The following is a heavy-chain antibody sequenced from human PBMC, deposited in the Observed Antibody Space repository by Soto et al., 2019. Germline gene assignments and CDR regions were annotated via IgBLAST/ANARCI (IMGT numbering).Heavy chain of an antibody. Sequence: EVQLVESGGGLVQPGGSLRLSCAASGFTVSSNYMRSVRQAPGQGLEWVSVTYSGGSTSYADAVKGRFTISRDNSKNTLYLQMNRPRTEETAAYECARKPYSRISGAIGGQGTMVTVPS. V-gene: IGHV3-66*01. CDR1: GFTVSSNY. CDR2: TYSGGST. CDR3: ARKPYSRISGAI. D-gene: IGHD6-13*01. J-gene: IGHJ3*02.